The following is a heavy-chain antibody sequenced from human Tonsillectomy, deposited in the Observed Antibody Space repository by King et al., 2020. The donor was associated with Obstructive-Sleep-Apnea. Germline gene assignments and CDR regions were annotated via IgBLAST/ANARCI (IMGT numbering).Heavy chain of an antibody. CDR3: AIGREMASAQQLERYFDY. Sequence: VQLVESGGGVVQPGRSLRRSCAASGFTFSSYGMHWVRQAPGKGLEWVAVISYDGSNKYYADSVKGRFTVSRDNSKNTLFLQMNSLRPEDTAVYYCAIGREMASAQQLERYFDYGGPGTLVTVSS. V-gene: IGHV3-30*03. D-gene: IGHD6-13*01. J-gene: IGHJ4*02. CDR1: GFTFSSYG. CDR2: ISYDGSNK.